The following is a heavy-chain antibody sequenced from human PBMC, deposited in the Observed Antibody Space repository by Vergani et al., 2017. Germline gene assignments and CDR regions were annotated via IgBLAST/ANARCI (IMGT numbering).Heavy chain of an antibody. CDR1: GFSFSTYS. V-gene: IGHV3-21*04. CDR3: VKEKIDLGSYFFDS. CDR2: ISGRSNYI. Sequence: EVHLLESGGGLVKPGGSLRVSCAASGFSFSTYSINWVRQAPGKGLEWFSSISGRSNYIYYADSLKGRFTISRDNSKNTVFLQMHSLRAEDTAIYYCVKEKIDLGSYFFDSWGHGILVTVSS. J-gene: IGHJ4*01. D-gene: IGHD2/OR15-2a*01.